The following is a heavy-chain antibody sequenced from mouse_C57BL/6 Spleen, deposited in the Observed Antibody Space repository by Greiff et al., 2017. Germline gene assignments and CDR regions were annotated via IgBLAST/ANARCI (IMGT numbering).Heavy chain of an antibody. Sequence: VQLQQPGAELVRPGSSVKLSCKASGYTFTSYWMHWVKQRPIQGLEWIGNIDPSDSETHYNQKFKDKATLTVDKSSSTAYMQLSSLTSEDSAVYDCARLSITTVVAKYYCDYWGQGTTLTVSS. D-gene: IGHD1-1*01. CDR2: IDPSDSET. CDR3: ARLSITTVVAKYYCDY. V-gene: IGHV1-52*01. CDR1: GYTFTSYW. J-gene: IGHJ2*01.